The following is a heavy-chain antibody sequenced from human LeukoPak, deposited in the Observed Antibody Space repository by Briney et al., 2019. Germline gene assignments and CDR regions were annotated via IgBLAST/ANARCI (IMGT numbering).Heavy chain of an antibody. J-gene: IGHJ4*01. CDR1: GFTFSSYG. D-gene: IGHD6-19*01. CDR3: AKDLYGSGWTPDY. CDR2: IRFDGSVK. V-gene: IGHV3-30*02. Sequence: GGSLRLSCAASGFTFSSYGMHWVRQAPGEGLEWVAFIRFDGSVKYYADSVKGRFTISRDNSKNTLYLQMNNVRAEDTAVYYRAKDLYGSGWTPDYWGHGTLLTVSS.